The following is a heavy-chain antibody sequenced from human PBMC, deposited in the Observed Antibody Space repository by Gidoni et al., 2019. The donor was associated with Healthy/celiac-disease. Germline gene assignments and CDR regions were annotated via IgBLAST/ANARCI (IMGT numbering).Heavy chain of an antibody. CDR2: IYYSGST. CDR3: ARGRDWGPEGHNWFDP. J-gene: IGHJ5*02. V-gene: IGHV4-59*01. CDR1: GGSISSYY. D-gene: IGHD2-21*02. Sequence: QVQLQESGPGLVKPSETLSLTCTVAGGSISSYYWSWIRQPPGKGLEWIGYIYYSGSTNYNPSLKRRFTISVDTSKNQFSLKLSSVTAADTAVYYCARGRDWGPEGHNWFDPWGQGTLVTVSS.